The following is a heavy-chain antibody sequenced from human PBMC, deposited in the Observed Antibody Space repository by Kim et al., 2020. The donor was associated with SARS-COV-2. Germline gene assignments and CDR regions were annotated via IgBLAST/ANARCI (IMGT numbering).Heavy chain of an antibody. Sequence: SQTLSLTCAISGDSVSSNSAAWNWIRQSPSRGLEWLGRTYYRSKWYTDYAVSVKSRITINPDTSKNQFSLQLNSVTPEDTAVYYCARDTLWFGGLFPYSYYYYGLDVWGQGTTVTVSS. CDR1: GDSVSSNSAA. J-gene: IGHJ6*02. CDR2: TYYRSKWYT. D-gene: IGHD3-10*01. CDR3: ARDTLWFGGLFPYSYYYYGLDV. V-gene: IGHV6-1*01.